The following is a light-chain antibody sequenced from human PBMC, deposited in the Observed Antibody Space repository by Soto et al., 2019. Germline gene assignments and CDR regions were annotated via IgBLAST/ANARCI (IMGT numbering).Light chain of an antibody. CDR1: QSISNY. CDR2: AAS. V-gene: IGKV1-16*01. Sequence: DIQMTQSPSSLSASVGDRASITCRASQSISNYLNWYQQKPGKAPKVLIYAASSLQSGVPSRFSGSGSGTEFTLTISSLQPDDFATYYCQQYNSYSQTFGQGTKVDIK. J-gene: IGKJ1*01. CDR3: QQYNSYSQT.